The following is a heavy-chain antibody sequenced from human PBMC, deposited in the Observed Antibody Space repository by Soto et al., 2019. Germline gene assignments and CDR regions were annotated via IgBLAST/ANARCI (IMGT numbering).Heavy chain of an antibody. V-gene: IGHV3-13*04. J-gene: IGHJ6*02. Sequence: GGSLRLSCAASGFTFSSYDMHWVRQATGKGLEWVSAIGTAGDTYYPGSVKGRFTISRENAKNSLYLQMNSLRAGDTAVYYCARDGYSSIWYSGYYYYYGMDVWGQGTTVTGSS. D-gene: IGHD6-13*01. CDR2: IGTAGDT. CDR1: GFTFSSYD. CDR3: ARDGYSSIWYSGYYYYYGMDV.